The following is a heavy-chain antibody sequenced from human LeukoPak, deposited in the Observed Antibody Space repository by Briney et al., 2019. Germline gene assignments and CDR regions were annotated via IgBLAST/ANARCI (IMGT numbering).Heavy chain of an antibody. J-gene: IGHJ4*02. CDR3: ARAGSWYCSGGSCYHY. Sequence: SETLSLTCTVSGGSISSYYWGWIRQPPGKGLEWIGYIYYSGSTNYNPSLKSRVTISVDTSKNQFSLKLSSVTAADTAVYYCARAGSWYCSGGSCYHYWGQGTLVTVSS. CDR2: IYYSGST. D-gene: IGHD2-15*01. CDR1: GGSISSYY. V-gene: IGHV4-59*01.